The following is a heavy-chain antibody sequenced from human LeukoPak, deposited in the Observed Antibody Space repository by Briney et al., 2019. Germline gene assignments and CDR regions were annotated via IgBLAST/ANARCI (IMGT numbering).Heavy chain of an antibody. CDR2: ISGSDGST. Sequence: GGSLRLSCAASGFTFSSYAMSWVRQAPGKGLEWVSAISGSDGSTYYADSVKGRFTISRDNSKNTLYLQMNSLRAEDTAVYYCAKEPSYYGSGRSYYFDYWGQGTLVTVSS. CDR1: GFTFSSYA. CDR3: AKEPSYYGSGRSYYFDY. D-gene: IGHD3-10*01. J-gene: IGHJ4*02. V-gene: IGHV3-23*01.